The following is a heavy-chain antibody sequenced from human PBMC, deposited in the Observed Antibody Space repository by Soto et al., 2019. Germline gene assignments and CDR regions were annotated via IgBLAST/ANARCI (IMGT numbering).Heavy chain of an antibody. D-gene: IGHD3-10*01. CDR3: AREIVWFGGLQGVDP. CDR2: IYYSGST. V-gene: IGHV4-31*03. Sequence: PSETLSLTCTVSGGSISSGGYYWSWIRQHPGKGLEWIGYIYYSGSTYYNPSLKSRVTISVDTSKNQFSLKLSSVTAADTAVYYCAREIVWFGGLQGVDPWGQGTLVTVSS. CDR1: GGSISSGGYY. J-gene: IGHJ5*02.